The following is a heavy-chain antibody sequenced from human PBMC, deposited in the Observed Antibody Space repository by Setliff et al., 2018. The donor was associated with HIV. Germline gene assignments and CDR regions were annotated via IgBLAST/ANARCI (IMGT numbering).Heavy chain of an antibody. D-gene: IGHD6-19*01. CDR1: GYTFTSYG. J-gene: IGHJ3*02. V-gene: IGHV1-18*01. Sequence: SVKVSCKASGYTFTSYGVSWVRQAPGQGLEWMGWISAYNRNVNYSQKVQGRVTTTTDTSTSTAYMELKNLKSDDTAVYYCARVLDPGIAVATHAFDIWGQGTMVTVSS. CDR2: ISAYNRNV. CDR3: ARVLDPGIAVATHAFDI.